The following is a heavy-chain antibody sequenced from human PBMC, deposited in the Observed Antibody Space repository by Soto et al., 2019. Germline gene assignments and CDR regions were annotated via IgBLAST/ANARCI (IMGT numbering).Heavy chain of an antibody. V-gene: IGHV3-9*01. CDR3: LTDATIGAIDD. CDR2: VSPTGDTV. CDR1: GVRFEQYV. J-gene: IGHJ4*02. D-gene: IGHD5-12*01. Sequence: VQVVASGGGLVQPGRSLRLSCAVSGVRFEQYVMHWVRQGPGKGLECVSTVSPTGDTVAYADSVEGRFTVSRDNAKNSLYLPIHSLMGDETAFYYCLTDATIGAIDDWGPGKLVTVSS.